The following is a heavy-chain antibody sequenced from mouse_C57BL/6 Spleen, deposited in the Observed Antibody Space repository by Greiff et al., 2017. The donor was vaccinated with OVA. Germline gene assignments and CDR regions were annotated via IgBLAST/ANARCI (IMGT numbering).Heavy chain of an antibody. CDR3: AREGTTVVARDYAMDY. J-gene: IGHJ4*01. CDR2: INPSSGYT. Sequence: QVQLQQSGAELARPGASVKMSCKASGYTFTSYTMHWVKQRPGQGLEWIGYINPSSGYTKYNQKFKDKATLTADKSSSTAYMQLSSLTSEDSAVYYCAREGTTVVARDYAMDYWGQGTSVTVSS. D-gene: IGHD1-1*01. V-gene: IGHV1-4*01. CDR1: GYTFTSYT.